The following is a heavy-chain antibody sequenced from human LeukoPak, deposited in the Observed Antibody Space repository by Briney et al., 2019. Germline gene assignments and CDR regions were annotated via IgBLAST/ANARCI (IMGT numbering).Heavy chain of an antibody. CDR2: ISSSSSYI. V-gene: IGHV3-21*01. D-gene: IGHD5-12*01. J-gene: IGHJ4*02. CDR1: GFTFSSYS. CDR3: AGAYSAYDPFDY. Sequence: GGSLRLSCAASGFTFSSYSMNWVRQAPGKGLEWVSSISSSSSYIYYADSVKGRFTISRDNAKNSLYLQMNSLRVEDTAIYFCAGAYSAYDPFDYWGQGILVTVSS.